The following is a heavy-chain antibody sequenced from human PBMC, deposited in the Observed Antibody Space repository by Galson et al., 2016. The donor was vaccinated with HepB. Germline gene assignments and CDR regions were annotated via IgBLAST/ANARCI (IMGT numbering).Heavy chain of an antibody. CDR1: GYTFTSYY. CDR3: ARVQYYYDTTRRVYYYGMDV. CDR2: INPSGGST. J-gene: IGHJ6*02. V-gene: IGHV1-46*01. Sequence: SVKVSCKASGYTFTSYYMHWVRQAPGQGLEWMGIINPSGGSTSYAQKFQGRVTMTRDTSTSTVYMELSSLRSEDTAVYYCARVQYYYDTTRRVYYYGMDVWGQGTTVTVSS. D-gene: IGHD3-22*01.